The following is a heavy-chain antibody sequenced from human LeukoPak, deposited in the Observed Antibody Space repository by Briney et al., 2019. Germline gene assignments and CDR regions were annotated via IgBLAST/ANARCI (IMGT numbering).Heavy chain of an antibody. CDR3: ARSPEYIYCSSTSCPPSFDY. J-gene: IGHJ4*02. CDR2: INPSGGST. D-gene: IGHD2-2*01. V-gene: IGHV1-46*01. CDR1: GYTFTSYY. Sequence: ASVKVSCKASGYTFTSYYMHWVRQAPGQGLEWMGIINPSGGSTSYAQKFQGRVTMTRDTSTSTVYMELSSLRSEDTAMYYCARSPEYIYCSSTSCPPSFDYWGQGTLVTVSS.